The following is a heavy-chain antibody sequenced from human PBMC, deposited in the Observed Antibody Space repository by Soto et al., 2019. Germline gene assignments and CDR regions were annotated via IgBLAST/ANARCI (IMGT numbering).Heavy chain of an antibody. CDR3: ARHGVAVAYTHFDY. V-gene: IGHV4-39*01. Sequence: PSETLSLTCTVSGGSISSSSYYWGWIRQPPGKGLEWIGSIYYSGSTYYNPSLKSRVTISVDTSKNQFSLKLSSVTAADTAVYYCARHGVAVAYTHFDYWGQGTLVTVSS. D-gene: IGHD6-19*01. CDR1: GGSISSSSYY. CDR2: IYYSGST. J-gene: IGHJ4*02.